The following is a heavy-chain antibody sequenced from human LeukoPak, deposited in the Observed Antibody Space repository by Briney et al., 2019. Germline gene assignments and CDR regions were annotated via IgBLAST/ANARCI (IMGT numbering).Heavy chain of an antibody. CDR2: ISSSSSYI. J-gene: IGHJ4*02. CDR3: AGVRLASYYYDSSGYYEFDY. V-gene: IGHV3-21*01. CDR1: GFTFSSYS. D-gene: IGHD3-22*01. Sequence: PGGSLRLSCAASGFTFSSYSMNWDRQAPGKGLEWVSSISSSSSYIYYADSVKGRFTISRDNAKNSLYLQMNSLRAEDTAVYYCAGVRLASYYYDSSGYYEFDYWGQGTLVTVSS.